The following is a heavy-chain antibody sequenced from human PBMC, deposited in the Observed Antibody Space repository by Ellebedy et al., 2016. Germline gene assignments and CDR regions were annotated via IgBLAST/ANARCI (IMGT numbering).Heavy chain of an antibody. V-gene: IGHV3-23*01. J-gene: IGHJ4*02. CDR3: AKPVYGSGSPDY. D-gene: IGHD3-10*01. CDR1: GFTFSSYA. CDR2: VSNIGDNT. Sequence: GESLKISCAASGFTFSSYAMSWVRQAPGKGLEWVSGVSNIGDNTYYADSVKGRFTISRDNFKNTLSLQMNSLRAEDTAVYYCAKPVYGSGSPDYWGQGTLVTVSS.